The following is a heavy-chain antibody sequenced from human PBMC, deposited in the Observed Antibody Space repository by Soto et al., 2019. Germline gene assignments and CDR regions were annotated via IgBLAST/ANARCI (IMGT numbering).Heavy chain of an antibody. D-gene: IGHD3-10*01. J-gene: IGHJ3*02. CDR3: ARRVIGSSRAFDI. CDR2: ISDGGDLT. Sequence: GGSLRLSCAASGFAFTGHPMSWVRQAPEKGLEWVAGISDGGDLTYNADSVKGRFTISRDNSRNTLYLQMNSLRAEDTAVYYCARRVIGSSRAFDIWGQGTMVTVSS. V-gene: IGHV3-23*01. CDR1: GFAFTGHP.